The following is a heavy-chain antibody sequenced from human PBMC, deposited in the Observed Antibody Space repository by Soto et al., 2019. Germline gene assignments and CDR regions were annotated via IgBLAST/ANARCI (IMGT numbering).Heavy chain of an antibody. CDR2: IIPIFGTA. CDR3: ARGCSSTSCYPDGAYYYGMDV. Sequence: QVQLVQSGAEVKKPGSSVKVSCKASGGTFSSYAISWVRQAPGQGLEWMGGIIPIFGTANYAQKFQGRVTITADESTSTAYMELISLRSEDTAVYYCARGCSSTSCYPDGAYYYGMDVWGQGTTVTVSS. V-gene: IGHV1-69*01. CDR1: GGTFSSYA. D-gene: IGHD2-2*01. J-gene: IGHJ6*02.